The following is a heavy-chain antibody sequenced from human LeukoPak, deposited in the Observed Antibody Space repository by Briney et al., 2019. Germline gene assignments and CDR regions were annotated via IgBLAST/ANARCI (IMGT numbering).Heavy chain of an antibody. CDR1: GFNFSEYG. Sequence: PGGSLRLSCAASGFNFSEYGMHWVRQAPGKGLEWVSFIRFDGSKNHYADSVKGRFAISRDNSENTLYLQMNSLRAEDTGLYYCFGYCTTISCLREFDYWGQGILVTVSS. J-gene: IGHJ4*02. CDR3: FGYCTTISCLREFDY. CDR2: IRFDGSKN. D-gene: IGHD2-8*01. V-gene: IGHV3-30*02.